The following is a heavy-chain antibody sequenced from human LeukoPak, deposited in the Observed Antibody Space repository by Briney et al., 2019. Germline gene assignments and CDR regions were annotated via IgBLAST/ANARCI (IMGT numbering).Heavy chain of an antibody. Sequence: GASVKVSCKASGYTFTSYGISWVRQAPGQGLEWMGWISAYNGNTNYAQKLQGRVTMTTDTSTSTAYMELRSLRSDDTAVYYCARDPGPSPEDILTGYDAFDIWGQGTMVTVSS. CDR2: ISAYNGNT. J-gene: IGHJ3*02. D-gene: IGHD3-9*01. CDR1: GYTFTSYG. CDR3: ARDPGPSPEDILTGYDAFDI. V-gene: IGHV1-18*01.